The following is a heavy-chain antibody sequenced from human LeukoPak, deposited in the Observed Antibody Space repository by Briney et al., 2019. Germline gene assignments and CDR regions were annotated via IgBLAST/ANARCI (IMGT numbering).Heavy chain of an antibody. CDR2: ISWNSGSI. J-gene: IGHJ6*04. Sequence: GRSLRLSCAASGFTFDDYAMHWVRHSPGKGLEWVSGISWNSGSIGYADSVKSRFTISRDNAKNSLYLQMNSLRAEDMALYYCAKAQGGDGLDVWGKGTTVTVSS. CDR3: AKAQGGDGLDV. CDR1: GFTFDDYA. V-gene: IGHV3-9*03. D-gene: IGHD2-21*01.